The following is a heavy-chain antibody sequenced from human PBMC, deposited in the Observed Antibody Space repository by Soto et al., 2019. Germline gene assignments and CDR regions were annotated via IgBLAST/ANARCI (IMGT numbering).Heavy chain of an antibody. CDR3: AKDFNGARDY. D-gene: IGHD2-8*01. V-gene: IGHV3-30*18. CDR2: ISYDGSNK. Sequence: QVQLVESGGGVVQPGRSLRLSCAASGFTFSSYDMHWVRQAPGKGLEWVAVISYDGSNKYYADSVKGRFTISRDNSKNTLYLQMNSLRAEDTAVYYCAKDFNGARDYWGQGTLVTVSS. CDR1: GFTFSSYD. J-gene: IGHJ4*02.